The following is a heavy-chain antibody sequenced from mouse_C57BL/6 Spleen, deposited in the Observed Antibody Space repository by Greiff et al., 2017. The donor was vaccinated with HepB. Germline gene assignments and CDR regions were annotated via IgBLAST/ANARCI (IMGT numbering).Heavy chain of an antibody. J-gene: IGHJ4*01. CDR3: AVDYGSSYDYAMDY. V-gene: IGHV1-82*01. CDR2: IYPGDGDT. CDR1: GYAFSSSW. Sequence: VQLQQSGPELVKPGASVKISCKASGYAFSSSWMNWVKQRPGKGLEWIGRIYPGDGDTNYNGKFKGKATLTADKSSSTAYMQLSSLTSEDSAVYVCAVDYGSSYDYAMDYWGQGTSVTVSS. D-gene: IGHD1-1*01.